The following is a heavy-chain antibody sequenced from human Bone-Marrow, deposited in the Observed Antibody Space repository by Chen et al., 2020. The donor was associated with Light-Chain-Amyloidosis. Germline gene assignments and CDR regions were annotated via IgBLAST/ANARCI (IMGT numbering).Heavy chain of an antibody. CDR3: AEGRYSNLDY. D-gene: IGHD4-4*01. CDR1: GGTFSSYA. J-gene: IGHJ4*02. Sequence: QVQLLQSGAEVKKPGSSVKVSCKASGGTFSSYAISWVRQAPGQGLEWMGGIIPSLGTASYAQKFQGRVTITADESTSTVYMELSSLRFEDTAVYYCAEGRYSNLDYWGQGTLVTVSS. V-gene: IGHV1-69*13. CDR2: IIPSLGTA.